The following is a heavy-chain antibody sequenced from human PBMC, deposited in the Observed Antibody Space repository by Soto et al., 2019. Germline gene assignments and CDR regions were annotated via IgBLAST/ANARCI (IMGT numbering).Heavy chain of an antibody. J-gene: IGHJ4*02. V-gene: IGHV4-39*01. Sequence: SETLSLTCTVSGGSISSSSYYWGWIRQPPGKGLEWIGSIYYSGSTYYNPSLKSRVTISVDTSKNQFSLKLSSVTAADTAVYYCARHLTGSYGSYFAYWGQGTLVTVSS. CDR1: GGSISSSSYY. CDR2: IYYSGST. CDR3: ARHLTGSYGSYFAY. D-gene: IGHD1-26*01.